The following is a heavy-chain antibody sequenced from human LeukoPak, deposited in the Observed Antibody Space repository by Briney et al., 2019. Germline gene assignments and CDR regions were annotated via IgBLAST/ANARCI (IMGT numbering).Heavy chain of an antibody. V-gene: IGHV4-39*01. J-gene: IGHJ4*02. CDR1: GGSISSSSYF. CDR3: ARLITAFQAFDS. CDR2: IYYSGSA. Sequence: SETLSLTCTVSGGSISSSSYFWAWIRQPPGKGLEWIGSIYYSGSAYYNPSLNSRVTISVDTSKNQFSLNLSSVTAADTAVYYCARLITAFQAFDSWGQGTLVTVSS. D-gene: IGHD3-16*01.